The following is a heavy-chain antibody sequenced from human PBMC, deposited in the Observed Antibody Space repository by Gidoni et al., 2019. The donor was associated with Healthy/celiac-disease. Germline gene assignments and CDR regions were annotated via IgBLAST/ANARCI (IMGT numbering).Heavy chain of an antibody. J-gene: IGHJ5*02. CDR2: IYSGGSP. D-gene: IGHD6-19*01. CDR1: GFTVSSNY. V-gene: IGHV3-66*01. CDR3: ARVQQWLAYNWFDP. Sequence: EVQLVESGGGLVQPGGSLRLSCAASGFTVSSNYMSWVRQAPGKGLEWVSVIYSGGSPYYADSVKGRFTISRDNSKNTLYLQMNSLRAEDTAVYYCARVQQWLAYNWFDPWGQGTLVTVSS.